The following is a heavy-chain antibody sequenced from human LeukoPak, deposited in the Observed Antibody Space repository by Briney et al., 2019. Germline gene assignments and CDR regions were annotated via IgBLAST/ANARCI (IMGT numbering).Heavy chain of an antibody. CDR2: ISSSSSYI. Sequence: GGSLRLSCAASGFTFSSYSMNWVRQAPGKGLEWVSSISSSSSYIYYADSVKGRFTISRDNAKNSLYLQMNSLRAEDTAVYYCARAVDYYGSGSSFDYWGQGTLVTVSS. J-gene: IGHJ4*02. CDR1: GFTFSSYS. CDR3: ARAVDYYGSGSSFDY. D-gene: IGHD3-10*01. V-gene: IGHV3-21*01.